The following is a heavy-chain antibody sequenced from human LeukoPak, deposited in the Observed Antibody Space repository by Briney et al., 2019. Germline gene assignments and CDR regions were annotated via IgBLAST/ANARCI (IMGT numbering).Heavy chain of an antibody. CDR2: ISSSGSTI. J-gene: IGHJ4*02. Sequence: GGSLRLSCAASGFTFSSYAMSWVRQAPGKGLEWVSYISSSGSTIYYADSVKGRFTISRDNAKNSLYLQMNSLRAEDTAVYYCARSCSSTSCYSDYWGQGTLVTVSS. V-gene: IGHV3-48*04. D-gene: IGHD2-2*01. CDR3: ARSCSSTSCYSDY. CDR1: GFTFSSYA.